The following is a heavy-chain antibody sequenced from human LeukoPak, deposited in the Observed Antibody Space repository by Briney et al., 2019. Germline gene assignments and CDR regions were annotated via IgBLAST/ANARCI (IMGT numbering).Heavy chain of an antibody. Sequence: GGSLRRSCAASGFTFSSYWMSWVRQAPGKGLEWVANIKQDGSEEYYVDSVKGRFTISRDNAKNSLFLQINSLRAEDTAVYYCATTSLMSGIGLWGQGTLVTVSS. CDR3: ATTSLMSGIGL. V-gene: IGHV3-7*02. D-gene: IGHD2/OR15-2a*01. J-gene: IGHJ4*02. CDR2: IKQDGSEE. CDR1: GFTFSSYW.